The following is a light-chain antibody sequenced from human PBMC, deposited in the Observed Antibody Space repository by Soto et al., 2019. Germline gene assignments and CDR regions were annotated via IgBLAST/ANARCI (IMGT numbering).Light chain of an antibody. J-gene: IGKJ1*01. CDR1: QSVSNNY. V-gene: IGKV3-20*01. Sequence: EIALTQSPGTLSLSPGERATLSCRASQSVSNNYLAWYQQKPGQATRLLIYGASNGATGIPDRFSGSGSGTDFTLTISRLEPEDFAVYYCQQYGSSGTFGQGTQVDIK. CDR3: QQYGSSGT. CDR2: GAS.